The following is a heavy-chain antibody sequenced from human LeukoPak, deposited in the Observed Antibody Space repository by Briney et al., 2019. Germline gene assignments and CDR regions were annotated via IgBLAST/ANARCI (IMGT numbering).Heavy chain of an antibody. CDR3: ASWGAGGNS. CDR2: IKRDGRGK. Sequence: GGTLRLSCEACGFTLSSYWMKWVRQVKGKGGEWVANIKRDGRGKMYVDCVRGGFTIATHNADNSLSLQMNSLRAEDTAVYYCASWGAGGNSWGQGTLVTVSS. CDR1: GFTLSSYW. J-gene: IGHJ4*02. D-gene: IGHD3-16*01. V-gene: IGHV3-7*01.